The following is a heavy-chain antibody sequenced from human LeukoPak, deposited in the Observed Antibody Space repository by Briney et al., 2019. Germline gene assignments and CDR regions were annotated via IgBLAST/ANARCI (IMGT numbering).Heavy chain of an antibody. CDR2: IRSDSSHI. Sequence: GGSLRLSCAGSGFTFGNYSMNWVRQAPEKGLDRVSSIRSDSSHIYYAESVKGRFTISRDNAKNSLYLQMDSLRAEDTAVYYCVRVGSAWSSEYWGQGTLVTVSS. D-gene: IGHD6-19*01. CDR1: GFTFGNYS. J-gene: IGHJ4*02. V-gene: IGHV3-21*06. CDR3: VRVGSAWSSEY.